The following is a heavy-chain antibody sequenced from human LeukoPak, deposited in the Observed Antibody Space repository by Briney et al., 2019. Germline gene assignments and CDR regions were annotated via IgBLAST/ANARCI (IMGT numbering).Heavy chain of an antibody. CDR3: ARVSSGWGVPLFDY. D-gene: IGHD6-19*01. Sequence: PSETLSLTCAVSGGSISSGGYSWSWIRQPPGKGLEWIGYIYYSGSTNYNPSLKSRVTISVDTSKNQFSLKLSSVTAADTAVCYCARVSSGWGVPLFDYWGQGTLVTVSS. J-gene: IGHJ4*02. V-gene: IGHV4-61*08. CDR2: IYYSGST. CDR1: GGSISSGGYS.